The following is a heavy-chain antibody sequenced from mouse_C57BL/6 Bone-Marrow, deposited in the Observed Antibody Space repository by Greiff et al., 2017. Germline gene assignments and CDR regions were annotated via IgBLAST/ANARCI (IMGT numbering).Heavy chain of an antibody. CDR3: ARSELGGY. Sequence: VQLQESGAELARPGASVKMSCKASGYTFTSYTMHWVKQRPGQGLEWIGYINPSSGYTKYNQKFKDKATLTADKSSSTAYMQLSSLTSEDSAVYYCARSELGGYWGQGTTLTVSS. V-gene: IGHV1-4*01. CDR2: INPSSGYT. D-gene: IGHD4-1*01. J-gene: IGHJ2*01. CDR1: GYTFTSYT.